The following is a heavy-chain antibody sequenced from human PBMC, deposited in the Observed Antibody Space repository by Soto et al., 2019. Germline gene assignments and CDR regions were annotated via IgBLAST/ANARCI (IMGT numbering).Heavy chain of an antibody. CDR3: ARDAEACRETTCYSGPFDY. Sequence: GGSLRLSCAASGFTFNTYSMIWVRQAPGKGLEWVSYITSRGTTTKYADSVKGRFSVSRDNAENSLYLHLSSLRDEDTAVYYCARDAEACRETTCYSGPFDYWGQGTLVTVSS. CDR2: ITSRGTTT. J-gene: IGHJ4*02. CDR1: GFTFNTYS. D-gene: IGHD2-21*01. V-gene: IGHV3-48*02.